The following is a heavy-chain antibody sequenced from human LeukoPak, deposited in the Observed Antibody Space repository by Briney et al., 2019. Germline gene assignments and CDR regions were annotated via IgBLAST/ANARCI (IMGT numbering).Heavy chain of an antibody. D-gene: IGHD3-10*01. Sequence: ASVKVSCKASGYTFTSYYMHWVRQAPGQGLEWMGIINPSGGSTSYAQKFRGRVTMTRDTSTSTVYMELSSLRSEDTAVYYCARGRAGGVRGVIPWFDPWGQGTLVTVSS. J-gene: IGHJ5*02. CDR2: INPSGGST. CDR3: ARGRAGGVRGVIPWFDP. V-gene: IGHV1-46*01. CDR1: GYTFTSYY.